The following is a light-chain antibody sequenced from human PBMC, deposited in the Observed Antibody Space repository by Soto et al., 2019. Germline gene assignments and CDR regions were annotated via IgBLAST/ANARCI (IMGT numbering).Light chain of an antibody. CDR2: DND. Sequence: QSVLTQPPSVSAAPGQKVTISCSGSTSNIGNNYVSWYQQLPGTAPKLLIFDNDKRPSVIPDRFSGSKSGTSATLGITGLQTGDEADYDCGAWDSSRRAGVFGTGTKVTVL. V-gene: IGLV1-51*01. CDR3: GAWDSSRRAGV. CDR1: TSNIGNNY. J-gene: IGLJ1*01.